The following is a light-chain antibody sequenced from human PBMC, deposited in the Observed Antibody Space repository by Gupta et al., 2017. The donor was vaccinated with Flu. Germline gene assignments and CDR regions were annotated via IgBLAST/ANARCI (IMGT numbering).Light chain of an antibody. J-gene: IGKJ2*02. CDR3: QQEDNLPRT. CDR2: DAS. Sequence: DIQMTQSPSSLSASVGDRVTITCQASQDISNYLNWYQQKPGKAPKLLIYDASKLETGVPSRFSGSGSGTDFTFTISSLQPEDIATYYCQQEDNLPRTFGQGTKLEIK. CDR1: QDISNY. V-gene: IGKV1-33*01.